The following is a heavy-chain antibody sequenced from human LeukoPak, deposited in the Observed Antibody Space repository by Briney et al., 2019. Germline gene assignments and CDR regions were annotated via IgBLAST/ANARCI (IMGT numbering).Heavy chain of an antibody. D-gene: IGHD4-23*01. CDR3: ARDDPLTTVVTPLDY. Sequence: GGSLRLSCAASGFTFSNYAMHWVRQAPGKGLEWVSYISSSSSTIYYADSVKGRFTISRDNAKNSLYLQMNSLRDEDTAVYYCARDDPLTTVVTPLDYWGQGTLVTVSS. V-gene: IGHV3-48*02. CDR2: ISSSSSTI. CDR1: GFTFSNYA. J-gene: IGHJ4*02.